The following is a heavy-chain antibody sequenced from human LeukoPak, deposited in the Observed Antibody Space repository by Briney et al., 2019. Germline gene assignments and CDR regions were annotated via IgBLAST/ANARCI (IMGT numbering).Heavy chain of an antibody. CDR2: ITQDGSDK. V-gene: IGHV3-7*03. Sequence: GRSLRLSCAASGFTFSSYWMSWVRQAPGKGLEWVADITQDGSDKYYVDSVKGRFTISRDNTRNSLYLQMNSLRAEDTAVYYCARDQPYDYVWRSYRYDAFDIWGQGTMVTVSP. CDR1: GFTFSSYW. D-gene: IGHD3-16*02. CDR3: ARDQPYDYVWRSYRYDAFDI. J-gene: IGHJ3*02.